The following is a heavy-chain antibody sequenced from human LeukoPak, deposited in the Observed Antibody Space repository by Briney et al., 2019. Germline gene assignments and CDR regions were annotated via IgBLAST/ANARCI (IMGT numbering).Heavy chain of an antibody. CDR2: INPNSGGT. CDR1: GYTFTGYY. CDR3: ARGVGVVVPAAMGY. J-gene: IGHJ4*02. D-gene: IGHD2-2*01. V-gene: IGHV1-2*02. Sequence: ASVKVSCKASGYTFTGYYMHWVRQAPGQGLEWMGWINPNSGGTNYAQKFQGRVTTTRDTSISTAYMELSRLRSDDTAVYYCARGVGVVVPAAMGYWGQGTLVTVSS.